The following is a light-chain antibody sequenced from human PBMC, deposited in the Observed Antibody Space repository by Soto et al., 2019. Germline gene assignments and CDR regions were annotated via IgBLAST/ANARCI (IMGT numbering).Light chain of an antibody. J-gene: IGKJ1*01. CDR3: QHYNSYSWT. V-gene: IGKV1-5*01. Sequence: DIQMTQYPSTLSASVGDRVPITCRASQRISSWLAWYQQKPGKAPNLLIYNASSLESGVPSRFSGSGSGTEFSLTISSLQPDDFATYYCQHYNSYSWTFGQGTKVDIK. CDR2: NAS. CDR1: QRISSW.